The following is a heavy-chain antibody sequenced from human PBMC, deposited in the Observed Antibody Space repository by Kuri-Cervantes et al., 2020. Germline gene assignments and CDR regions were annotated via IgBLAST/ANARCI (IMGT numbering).Heavy chain of an antibody. CDR3: ARGYYGSGSYHNAPGY. D-gene: IGHD3-10*01. V-gene: IGHV3-7*04. J-gene: IGHJ4*02. Sequence: GSLRLSCAASGFTFSSYCMSWVRQAPGKGLEWVANIKKDENEKYYVDSVRGRFTISRDNAKNSLYLQMNSLRAEDTAVYYCARGYYGSGSYHNAPGYWGQGTLVTVSS. CDR2: IKKDENEK. CDR1: GFTFSSYC.